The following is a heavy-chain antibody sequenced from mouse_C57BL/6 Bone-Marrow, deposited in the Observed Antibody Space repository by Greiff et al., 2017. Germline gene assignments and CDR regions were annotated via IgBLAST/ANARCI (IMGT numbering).Heavy chain of an antibody. Sequence: QVQLQQPGAELVKPGASVKVSCKASGYTFTSYWMHWVKQRPGQGLEWIGRIHPSDSDTNYNQKFKGKATLTVDKSSSTAYMQLSSLTSEDSAFYYCAIIGAQAADYFDYWGQGTTLTVSS. J-gene: IGHJ2*01. CDR1: GYTFTSYW. D-gene: IGHD3-2*02. V-gene: IGHV1-74*01. CDR2: IHPSDSDT. CDR3: AIIGAQAADYFDY.